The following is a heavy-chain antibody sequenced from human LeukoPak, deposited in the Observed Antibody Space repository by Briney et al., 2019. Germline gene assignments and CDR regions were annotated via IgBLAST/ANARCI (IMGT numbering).Heavy chain of an antibody. CDR3: ARDVAPYCSSTSCYTVIGY. CDR2: ISSSSSYI. CDR1: GFTFSSYS. V-gene: IGHV3-21*01. D-gene: IGHD2-2*02. J-gene: IGHJ4*02. Sequence: GGSLRLSCAASGFTFSSYSMNWVRQAPGKGLEWVSSISSSSSYIYYADSVKGRFTISRDNAKNSLYLQMNSLRAEDTAVYYCARDVAPYCSSTSCYTVIGYWGQGTLVTVSS.